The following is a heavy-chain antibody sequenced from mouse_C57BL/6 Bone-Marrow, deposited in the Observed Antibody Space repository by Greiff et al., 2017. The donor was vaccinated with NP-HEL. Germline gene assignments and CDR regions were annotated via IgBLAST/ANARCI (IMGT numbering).Heavy chain of an antibody. D-gene: IGHD3-2*02. CDR1: GYTFTSYG. Sequence: VKLVESGAELARPGASVKLSCKASGYTFTSYGISWVKQRTGQGLEWIGEIYPRSGNTYYNEKFKGKATLTADKSSSTAYMELRSLTSEDSAVYFCARAAQALYFDYWGQGTTLTVSS. J-gene: IGHJ2*01. CDR3: ARAAQALYFDY. CDR2: IYPRSGNT. V-gene: IGHV1-81*01.